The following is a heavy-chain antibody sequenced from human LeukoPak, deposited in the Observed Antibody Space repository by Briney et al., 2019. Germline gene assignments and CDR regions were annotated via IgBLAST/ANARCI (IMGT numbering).Heavy chain of an antibody. Sequence: GGSLRLSCAASGFSVSKYWMSWVRQAPGKGLEWVATISQDGSQKYLADFVKGRFTISRDNARNSLYLQMSSLRGDDTAVYYCARSKVVAEAGKSWFDPWGQGTRVTVTS. J-gene: IGHJ5*01. V-gene: IGHV3-7*01. D-gene: IGHD6-13*01. CDR3: ARSKVVAEAGKSWFDP. CDR1: GFSVSKYW. CDR2: ISQDGSQK.